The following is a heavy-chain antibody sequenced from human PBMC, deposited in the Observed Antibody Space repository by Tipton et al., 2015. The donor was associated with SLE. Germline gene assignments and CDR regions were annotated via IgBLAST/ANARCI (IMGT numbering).Heavy chain of an antibody. J-gene: IGHJ5*02. D-gene: IGHD3-16*01. V-gene: IGHV4-59*08. Sequence: TLSLTCTVSGGSISTFFWSWIRQPPGKGLEWIGYIYSGSSYFNPSLRSRVSMSIDKSKSQFSLRLRSVTAADTAVYYCVRHYEDSWYDPWGQGTLVTVSS. CDR2: IYSGSS. CDR1: GGSISTFF. CDR3: VRHYEDSWYDP.